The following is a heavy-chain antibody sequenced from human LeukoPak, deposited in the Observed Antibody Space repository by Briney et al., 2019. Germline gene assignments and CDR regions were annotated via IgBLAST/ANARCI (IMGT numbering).Heavy chain of an antibody. CDR2: ISYDGSNK. D-gene: IGHD3-10*01. Sequence: GGSLRLSCGASGFTFSSYAMHWVRQAPGKGLEWVAVISYDGSNKYYADSVKGRFTISRDNSKNTLYLQMNSLRAEDTAVYYCARGFPHAMVRGVNGAFDIWGQGTMVTVSS. V-gene: IGHV3-30*04. CDR3: ARGFPHAMVRGVNGAFDI. CDR1: GFTFSSYA. J-gene: IGHJ3*02.